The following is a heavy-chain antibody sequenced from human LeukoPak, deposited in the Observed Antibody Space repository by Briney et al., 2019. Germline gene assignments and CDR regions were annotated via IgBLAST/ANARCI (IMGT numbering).Heavy chain of an antibody. Sequence: AGGSLRLSCAASGFTFSSYSMNWVRQAPGKGLEWVSSISSSSSYIYYADSVKGRFTISRDNAKNSLYLQMNSLRAEDTAVYYCARILGISAPGTYYWGQGTLVTVSS. V-gene: IGHV3-21*01. J-gene: IGHJ4*02. CDR1: GFTFSSYS. D-gene: IGHD6-13*01. CDR3: ARILGISAPGTYY. CDR2: ISSSSSYI.